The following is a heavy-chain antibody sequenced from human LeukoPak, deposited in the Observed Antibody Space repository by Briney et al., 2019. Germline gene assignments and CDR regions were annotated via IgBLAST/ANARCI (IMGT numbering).Heavy chain of an antibody. CDR3: AKQMTTVTRGFMDV. CDR1: GFTFSSYA. V-gene: IGHV3-23*01. Sequence: AGGSLRLSCGASGFTFSSYAMSWVRQAPGKGLEWVSAISASGGGTYYADSVKGRFTISRDNSNNTLYLQMNSLRAEDTAVYYCAKQMTTVTRGFMDVWGQGTTVTVSS. D-gene: IGHD4-17*01. J-gene: IGHJ6*02. CDR2: ISASGGGT.